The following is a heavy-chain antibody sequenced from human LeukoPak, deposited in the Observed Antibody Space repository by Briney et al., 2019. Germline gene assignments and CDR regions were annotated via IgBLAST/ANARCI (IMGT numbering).Heavy chain of an antibody. V-gene: IGHV3-30*03. CDR1: GFGFSSYG. D-gene: IGHD6-6*01. CDR3: AGEAALEVFDI. Sequence: RGSLRLSCAASGFGFSSYGMHWVRQAPGKGLEWVAVISYDGSTIYYSDSVKGRFTISRDSSRNTVYLEMNSLRAEDTAVYYCAGEAALEVFDIWGQGTMVTVSS. J-gene: IGHJ3*02. CDR2: ISYDGSTI.